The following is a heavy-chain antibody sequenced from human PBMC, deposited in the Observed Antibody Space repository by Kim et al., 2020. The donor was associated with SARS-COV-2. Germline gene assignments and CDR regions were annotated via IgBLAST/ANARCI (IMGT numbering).Heavy chain of an antibody. Sequence: SYATVYGASVNGRFTISRDDSKNTAYLQMNSLKSEDTAVYFCSGDKNLGVWGKGTTVSVSS. CDR3: SGDKNLGV. D-gene: IGHD2-21*01. CDR2: SYAT. J-gene: IGHJ6*04. V-gene: IGHV3-73*01.